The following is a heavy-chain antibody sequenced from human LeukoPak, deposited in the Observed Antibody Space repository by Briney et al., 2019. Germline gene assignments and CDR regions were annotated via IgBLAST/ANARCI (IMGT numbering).Heavy chain of an antibody. D-gene: IGHD3-9*01. CDR1: GYTFTSYG. V-gene: IGHV1-18*01. CDR2: ISAYNGNT. CDR3: ARAGKILTGYYPYYYYGVDV. J-gene: IGHJ6*02. Sequence: ASVKVFCKASGYTFTSYGISWVRQAPGQGLEWMGWISAYNGNTNYAQKLQGRVTMTTDTSTSTAYMELRSLRSDDTAVYYCARAGKILTGYYPYYYYGVDVWGQGTTVTVSS.